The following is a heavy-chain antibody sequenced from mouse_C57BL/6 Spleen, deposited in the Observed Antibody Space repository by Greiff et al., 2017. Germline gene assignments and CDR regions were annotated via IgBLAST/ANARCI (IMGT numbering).Heavy chain of an antibody. CDR1: GFAFTNYL. D-gene: IGHD1-1*01. Sequence: QVQLQQSGAELVRPGTSVKVSCKASGFAFTNYLIEWVKQRPGQGLEWIGVINPGSGGTNYNEKFKGKATLTADKSSSTAYMQLSSLTSEDSAVXFCARSRDYYGSSFPFDYWGQGTTLTVSS. J-gene: IGHJ2*01. V-gene: IGHV1-54*01. CDR3: ARSRDYYGSSFPFDY. CDR2: INPGSGGT.